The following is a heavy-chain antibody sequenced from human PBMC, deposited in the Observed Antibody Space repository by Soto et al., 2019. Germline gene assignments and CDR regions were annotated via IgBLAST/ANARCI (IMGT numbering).Heavy chain of an antibody. CDR3: ASSSWSNLYYYYYYMDV. CDR1: GFTVSSNY. D-gene: IGHD6-13*01. V-gene: IGHV3-53*04. Sequence: PGGSLRLSCAASGFTVSSNYMSWVRQAPGKGLEWVSVIYSGGSTYYADSVKGRFTISRHNSKNTLYLQMNSLRAEDTAVYYCASSSWSNLYYYYYYMDVWGKGTTVTVSS. J-gene: IGHJ6*03. CDR2: IYSGGST.